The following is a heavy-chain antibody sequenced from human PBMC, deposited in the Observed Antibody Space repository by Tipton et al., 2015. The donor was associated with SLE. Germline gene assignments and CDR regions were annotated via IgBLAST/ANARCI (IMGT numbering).Heavy chain of an antibody. Sequence: SLRLSCAASGFTFSSFAMHWVRQAPGKGLEWVSSISSSGNYIYYADSLKGRFTISRDNAKNSLYLQMNSLRAEDTAVYYCAKDMLAYYYGSGSRFDYWGQGTLVTVSS. CDR2: ISSSGNYI. CDR1: GFTFSSFA. CDR3: AKDMLAYYYGSGSRFDY. J-gene: IGHJ4*02. D-gene: IGHD3-10*01. V-gene: IGHV3-21*01.